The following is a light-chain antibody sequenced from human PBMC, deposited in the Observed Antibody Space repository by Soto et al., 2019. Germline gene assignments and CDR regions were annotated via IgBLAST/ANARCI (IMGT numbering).Light chain of an antibody. CDR2: WAS. CDR1: QSLLYSSNNRYF. J-gene: IGKJ1*01. CDR3: QQYYSTPRT. V-gene: IGKV4-1*01. Sequence: DIVMTQSPDSLAVSLGERATINCKCSQSLLYSSNNRYFLAWYQQKPGQPPKLLIYWASTRESGVPDRFSGSGSGTDFTLTISSLQAEDVAVYYCQQYYSTPRTFGQGTKVEIK.